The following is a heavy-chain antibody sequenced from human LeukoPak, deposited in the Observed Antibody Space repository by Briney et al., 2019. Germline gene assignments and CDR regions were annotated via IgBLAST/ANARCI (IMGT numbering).Heavy chain of an antibody. V-gene: IGHV3-48*01. J-gene: IGHJ3*02. CDR2: ISSSSSTI. Sequence: GGSLRPSCAASRFTFSSYSMNWVRQAPGKGLEWVSYISSSSSTIYYADSVKGRFTISRDNAKNSLYLQMNSLRAEDTAVYYCARRYCSGGSCYPDAFDIWGQGTMVTVSS. CDR3: ARRYCSGGSCYPDAFDI. CDR1: RFTFSSYS. D-gene: IGHD2-15*01.